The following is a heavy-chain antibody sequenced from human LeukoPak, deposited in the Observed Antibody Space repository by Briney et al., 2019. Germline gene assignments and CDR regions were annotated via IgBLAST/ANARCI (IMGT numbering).Heavy chain of an antibody. V-gene: IGHV3-33*01. CDR3: ARDLWDIVVVPAASHYGMDV. J-gene: IGHJ6*02. CDR2: IWYDGSNK. CDR1: GFTFSSYG. D-gene: IGHD2-2*01. Sequence: GGSLRLSCAASGFTFSSYGMHWVRQAPGKGLEWVAVIWYDGSNKYYADSVKGRFTISRDNSKNTLYLQMNSLRAEDTAAYYCARDLWDIVVVPAASHYGMDVWGQGTTVTVSS.